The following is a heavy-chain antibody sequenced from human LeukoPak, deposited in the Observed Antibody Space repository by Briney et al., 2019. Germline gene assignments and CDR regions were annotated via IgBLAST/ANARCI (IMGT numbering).Heavy chain of an antibody. CDR1: GRSISNYY. J-gene: IGHJ3*02. CDR2: IYYSGST. V-gene: IGHV4-59*01. CDR3: ERDRYCSGGRCHAWAYDGFDI. D-gene: IGHD2-15*01. Sequence: SQSLSLTCTVSGRSISNYYSSWVRPPPGKGLEWGGYIYYSGSTKYNPSLKSRVTISVETSTNQFSLKLSSVTAADTAVYDCERDRYCSGGRCHAWAYDGFDIWGQGTMVTVSS.